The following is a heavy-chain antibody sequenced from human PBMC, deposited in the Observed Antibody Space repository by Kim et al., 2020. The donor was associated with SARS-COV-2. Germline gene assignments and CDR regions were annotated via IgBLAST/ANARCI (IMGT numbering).Heavy chain of an antibody. CDR3: AKDRADGTHYDFWSGYFFRFDP. D-gene: IGHD3-3*01. CDR2: ISGSGGST. CDR1: GFTFSSYA. J-gene: IGHJ5*02. Sequence: GGSLRLSCAASGFTFSSYAMSWVRQAPGKGLEWVSAISGSGGSTYYADSVKGRFTISRDNSKNTLYLQMNSLRAEDTAVYYCAKDRADGTHYDFWSGYFFRFDPWGQGTLVTVSS. V-gene: IGHV3-23*01.